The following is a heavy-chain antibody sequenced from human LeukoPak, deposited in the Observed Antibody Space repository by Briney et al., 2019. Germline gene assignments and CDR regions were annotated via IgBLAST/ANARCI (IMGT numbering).Heavy chain of an antibody. D-gene: IGHD3-22*01. Sequence: ASVKVSCKASGYTFTSYYMHWVRQAPGQGLEWMGIINPSGGSTSYAQKFQGRVTMTRDTSTSTVYMELSRLRSDDTAVYYCARDRYYYDSSGSSQIDYWGQGTLVTVSS. CDR1: GYTFTSYY. J-gene: IGHJ4*02. CDR2: INPSGGST. V-gene: IGHV1-46*01. CDR3: ARDRYYYDSSGSSQIDY.